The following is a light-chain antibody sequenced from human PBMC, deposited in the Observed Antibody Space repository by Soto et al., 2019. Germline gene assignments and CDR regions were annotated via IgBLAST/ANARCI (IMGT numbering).Light chain of an antibody. CDR1: QSVTSN. Sequence: EIVMTQSPATLSVSPGERATLSCRASQSVTSNLAWYQQKPDQAPRLLISGASTRAAAIPSRFSGSGSGTEFTLTINSLQSEDVAIYYCQQYNNWPRTFGEGTKVEVK. J-gene: IGKJ1*01. CDR2: GAS. CDR3: QQYNNWPRT. V-gene: IGKV3-15*01.